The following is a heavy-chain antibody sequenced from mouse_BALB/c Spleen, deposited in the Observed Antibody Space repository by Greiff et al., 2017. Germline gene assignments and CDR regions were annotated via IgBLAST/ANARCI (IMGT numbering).Heavy chain of an antibody. CDR2: ISSGGSYT. J-gene: IGHJ2*01. CDR3: ARQYGNYLYYFDY. V-gene: IGHV5-6*01. D-gene: IGHD2-1*01. CDR1: GFTFSSYG. Sequence: EVQVVESGGDLVKPGGSLKLSCAASGFTFSSYGMSWVRQTPDKRLEWVATISSGGSYTYYPDSVKGRFTISRDNAKNTLYLQMSSLKSEDTAMYYCARQYGNYLYYFDYWGQGTTLTVSS.